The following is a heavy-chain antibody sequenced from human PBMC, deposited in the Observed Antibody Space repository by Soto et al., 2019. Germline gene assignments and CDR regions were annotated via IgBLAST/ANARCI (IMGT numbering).Heavy chain of an antibody. J-gene: IGHJ3*02. CDR3: ARVVGDYDAFDI. D-gene: IGHD3-16*01. CDR2: ISSSSSYI. Sequence: EVQLVESGGGLVKPGGSLRLSCAASGFTFSSYSMNWVRQAPGKGLEWVSSISSSSSYIYYADSVKGRFTISRDNAKNSLDLQMNSLRAEDTAVYYCARVVGDYDAFDIWGQGTMVTVSS. V-gene: IGHV3-21*01. CDR1: GFTFSSYS.